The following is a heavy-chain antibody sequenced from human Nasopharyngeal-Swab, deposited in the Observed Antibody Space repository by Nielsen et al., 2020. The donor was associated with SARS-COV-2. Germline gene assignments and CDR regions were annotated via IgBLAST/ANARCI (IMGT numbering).Heavy chain of an antibody. D-gene: IGHD6-19*01. CDR1: GFTFSSYG. CDR2: IWYDGSNN. V-gene: IGHV3-33*01. J-gene: IGHJ6*03. CDR3: ARDPRQWLSLYYYYYMDV. Sequence: GGSLRLSCAASGFTFSSYGMHWVRQAPGKGLEWVAVIWYDGSNNYYADSVKGRFTISRDNSKNTLYLQMNSLRAEDTAVYYCARDPRQWLSLYYYYYMDVWGKGTTVTVSS.